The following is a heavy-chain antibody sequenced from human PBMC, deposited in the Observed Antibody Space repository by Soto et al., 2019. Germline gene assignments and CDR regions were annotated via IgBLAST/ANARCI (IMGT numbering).Heavy chain of an antibody. CDR1: GFTFSSYG. CDR3: AKGRDRGDFWSGLTSYFDY. J-gene: IGHJ4*02. Sequence: PGGSLRLSCAASGFTFSSYGMHWVRQAPGKGLEWVAVIWYSGSNKYYADSVKGRFTISRDNSKNTLYLQMNSLRAEDTAVYYCAKGRDRGDFWSGLTSYFDYWGQGTLVTVSS. CDR2: IWYSGSNK. D-gene: IGHD3-3*01. V-gene: IGHV3-33*06.